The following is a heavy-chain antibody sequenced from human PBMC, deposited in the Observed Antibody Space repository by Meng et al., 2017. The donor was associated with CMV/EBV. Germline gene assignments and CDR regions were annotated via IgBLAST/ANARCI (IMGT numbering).Heavy chain of an antibody. CDR2: ISSSSSYI. Sequence: GESLKISCAASGFTFSSYSMNWVRQAPGKGLEWVSSISSSSSYIYYADSVKGRFTISRDNAKNSLYLQMNSLRAEDTAVYYCAREDDFWSQGMDVWGQGTTVTV. CDR3: AREDDFWSQGMDV. J-gene: IGHJ6*02. CDR1: GFTFSSYS. D-gene: IGHD3-3*01. V-gene: IGHV3-21*01.